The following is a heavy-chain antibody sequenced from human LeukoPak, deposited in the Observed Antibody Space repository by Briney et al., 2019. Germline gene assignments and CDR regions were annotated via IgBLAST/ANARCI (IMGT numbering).Heavy chain of an antibody. V-gene: IGHV1-8*01. D-gene: IGHD3-22*01. Sequence: ASVKVSCKASGYTFTSYDINWVRQAPGQGLEWMGWMNPNSGNTGYAQKFQGRVTMTRNTSISTAYMELSSLRSEDTAVYYCARGSYYYDSSGYYYDWFDPWGQGTLVTVSS. CDR2: MNPNSGNT. CDR1: GYTFTSYD. CDR3: ARGSYYYDSSGYYYDWFDP. J-gene: IGHJ5*02.